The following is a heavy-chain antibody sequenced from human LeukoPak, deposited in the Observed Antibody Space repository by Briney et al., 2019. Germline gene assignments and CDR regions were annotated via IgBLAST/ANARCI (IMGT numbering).Heavy chain of an antibody. V-gene: IGHV3-49*04. CDR2: IRSKAYGGTT. Sequence: GGSLRLSCTASGFTFGDYAMSWVRQAPGKGLEWVGFIRSKAYGGTTEYAASVKGRFTISRDDSKSIAYLQMNSLKTEDTAVYYCTGQRSYYYDSSGFDYWGQGTLVTVSS. J-gene: IGHJ4*02. D-gene: IGHD3-22*01. CDR1: GFTFGDYA. CDR3: TGQRSYYYDSSGFDY.